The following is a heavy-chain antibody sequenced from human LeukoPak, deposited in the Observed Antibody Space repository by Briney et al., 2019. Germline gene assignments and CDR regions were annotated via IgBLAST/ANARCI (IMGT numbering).Heavy chain of an antibody. CDR2: IYYSGSN. D-gene: IGHD4-17*01. J-gene: IGHJ3*02. V-gene: IGHV4-59*01. Sequence: PSETLSLTCTVAGASISSDYCSWIRQPPGRGREWVGYIYYSGSNNYNPALKSQVTISVDTSKNQFSLKLSSVTTADTAVYYCARDRRDYGDSRGAFDIWGQGTMVTVSS. CDR1: GASISSDY. CDR3: ARDRRDYGDSRGAFDI.